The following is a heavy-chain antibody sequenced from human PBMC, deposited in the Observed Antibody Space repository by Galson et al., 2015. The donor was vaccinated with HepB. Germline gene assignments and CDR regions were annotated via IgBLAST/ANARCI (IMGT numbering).Heavy chain of an antibody. J-gene: IGHJ4*02. CDR1: GFTFSSYA. D-gene: IGHD2-15*01. CDR3: ARDYCSSTSCYGCSGGSCYSEFDY. CDR2: IPYDGSNK. V-gene: IGHV3-30-3*01. Sequence: SLRLSCAASGFTFSSYAMHWVRQAPGKGLEWVAVIPYDGSNKYYADSVKGRFTISRDNSKNTLYLQMNSLRAEDTAVYYCARDYCSSTSCYGCSGGSCYSEFDYWGQGTLVTVSS.